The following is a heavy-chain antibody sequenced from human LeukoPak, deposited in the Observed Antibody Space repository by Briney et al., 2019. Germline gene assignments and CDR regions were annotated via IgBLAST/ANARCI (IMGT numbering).Heavy chain of an antibody. V-gene: IGHV1-69*13. Sequence: ASVKVSCKASGGTFSSYAISWVRQAPGQGLEWMGGSIPIFGTANYAQKFQGRVTITADESTSTAYMELSSLRSEDTAVYYCARSPKFIVVEPAAIHNYFDYWGQGTLVTVSS. D-gene: IGHD2-2*01. CDR2: SIPIFGTA. CDR1: GGTFSSYA. J-gene: IGHJ4*02. CDR3: ARSPKFIVVEPAAIHNYFDY.